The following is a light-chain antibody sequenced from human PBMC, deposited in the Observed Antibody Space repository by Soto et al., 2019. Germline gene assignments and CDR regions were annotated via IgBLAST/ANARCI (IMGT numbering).Light chain of an antibody. CDR2: DAS. Sequence: EIVLTQSPATLSLSPGERATLSCRASQSVSSHLAWYQQKPGQAPRLLSYDASNRATGIPARFSGSGSETDFTLTISSLEPEDFAVYYCQQRNNGLTFGGGTKVEIK. J-gene: IGKJ4*01. CDR1: QSVSSH. V-gene: IGKV3-11*01. CDR3: QQRNNGLT.